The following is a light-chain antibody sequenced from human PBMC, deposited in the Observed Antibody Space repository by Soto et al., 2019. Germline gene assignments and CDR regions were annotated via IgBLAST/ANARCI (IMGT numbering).Light chain of an antibody. J-gene: IGKJ5*01. CDR2: GAS. CDR3: QQYGTSPIT. CDR1: QSVSSNY. V-gene: IGKV3-20*01. Sequence: TVWTQSPGTLSFSPGERATLSFRASQSVSSNYLAWYQQKPGQAPRLLISGASSRATGIPDRFSGSGSGTDFTLTVSRLEPEDFALYYCQQYGTSPITFGQGTRLEIK.